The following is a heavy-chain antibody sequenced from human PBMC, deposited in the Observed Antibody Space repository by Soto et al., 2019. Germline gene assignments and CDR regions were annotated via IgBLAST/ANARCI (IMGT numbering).Heavy chain of an antibody. Sequence: ASVKVSCKASGYTFTGYYMHWVRQAPGQGLEWMGWINPNSGGTNYAQKFQGWVTMTRDTSISTAYMELSRLRSDDTAVYYCARARVDTAMGGHPNGMDFWGQGTTVTVSS. V-gene: IGHV1-2*04. D-gene: IGHD5-18*01. CDR2: INPNSGGT. CDR3: ARARVDTAMGGHPNGMDF. CDR1: GYTFTGYY. J-gene: IGHJ6*02.